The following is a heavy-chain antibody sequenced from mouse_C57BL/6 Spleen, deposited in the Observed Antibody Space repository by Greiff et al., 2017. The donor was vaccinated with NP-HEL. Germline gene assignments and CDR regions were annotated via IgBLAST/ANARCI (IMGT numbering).Heavy chain of an antibody. CDR3: ARSNQLVLGGTAMDY. CDR2: INPNNGGT. V-gene: IGHV1-18*01. CDR1: GYTFTDYN. D-gene: IGHD3-1*01. Sequence: EVQLQQSGPELVKPGASVKIPCKASGYTFTDYNMDWVKQSHGKSLEWIGDINPNNGGTIYNQKFKGKATLTVDKSSSTAYMELRSLTSEDTAVYYCARSNQLVLGGTAMDYWGQGTSVTVSS. J-gene: IGHJ4*01.